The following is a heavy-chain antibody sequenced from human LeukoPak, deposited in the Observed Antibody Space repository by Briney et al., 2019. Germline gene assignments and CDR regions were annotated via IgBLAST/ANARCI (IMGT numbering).Heavy chain of an antibody. V-gene: IGHV3-30-3*01. D-gene: IGHD2-15*01. CDR2: ISYDGSNK. CDR3: AKDRYCSGGSCVDY. CDR1: GFTFSSYA. Sequence: GGSLRLSCAASGFTFSSYAMHWVRQAPGKGLEWVAVISYDGSNKYYADSVKGRFTISRDNSKNTLYLQMNSLRAEDTAVYYCAKDRYCSGGSCVDYWGQGTLVTVSS. J-gene: IGHJ4*02.